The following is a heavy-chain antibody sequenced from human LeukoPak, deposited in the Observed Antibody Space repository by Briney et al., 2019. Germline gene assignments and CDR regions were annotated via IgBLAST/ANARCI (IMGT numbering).Heavy chain of an antibody. CDR3: ATSSSWYSFDY. CDR2: INPNSGGT. D-gene: IGHD6-13*01. CDR1: VYTFTGYY. Sequence: ASVKVSCKASVYTFTGYYMHWVRQAPGQGLEWMGWINPNSGGTNYAQKFQGRVTMTRDTSISTAYTELSRLRSDDRAVYYCATSSSWYSFDYWGQGTLVTVSS. V-gene: IGHV1-2*02. J-gene: IGHJ4*02.